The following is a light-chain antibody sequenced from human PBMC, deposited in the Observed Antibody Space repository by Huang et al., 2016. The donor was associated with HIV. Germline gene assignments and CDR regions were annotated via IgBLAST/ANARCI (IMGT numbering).Light chain of an antibody. V-gene: IGKV3-11*01. Sequence: EIVLTQSPATLSLSPGESAPLSCRASQSVSGYLAWYQQKPGQAPRLLIYDTSNRATGIPAMFSGSGSGADYTLTSSSQEPEDFAKYYCQQHSDWPTVGQGTRLEIK. CDR1: QSVSGY. CDR3: QQHSDWPT. J-gene: IGKJ5*01. CDR2: DTS.